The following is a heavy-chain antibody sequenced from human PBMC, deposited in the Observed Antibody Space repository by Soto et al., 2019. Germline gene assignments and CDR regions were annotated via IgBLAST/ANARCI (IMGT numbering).Heavy chain of an antibody. CDR2: ISSSSSYI. D-gene: IGHD2-2*02. J-gene: IGHJ5*02. CDR1: GFTFSSYS. Sequence: GGSLRLSCAASGFTFSSYSMNWVRQAPGKGLELVSSISSSSSYIYYADSVKGRFTISRDNAKNSLYLQMNSLRAEDTAVYYCARGRHIVVVPAAISVDWFDPWGQGTLVTVSS. CDR3: ARGRHIVVVPAAISVDWFDP. V-gene: IGHV3-21*01.